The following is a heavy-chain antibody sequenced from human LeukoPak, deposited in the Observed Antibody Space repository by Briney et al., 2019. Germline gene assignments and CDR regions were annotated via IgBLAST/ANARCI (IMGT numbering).Heavy chain of an antibody. J-gene: IGHJ3*02. D-gene: IGHD3/OR15-3a*01. CDR2: IKQDGSEK. CDR1: GFTFSNYW. CDR3: AGDEGWTFDI. V-gene: IGHV3-7*01. Sequence: GGSLRLSCAASGFTFSNYWMSWFRQAPGKGPEGVAIIKQDGSEKYNVDSVKGRFTISRDNAKNSLYLQMNSLRADDTAVYYCAGDEGWTFDIWGQGTKVTVSS.